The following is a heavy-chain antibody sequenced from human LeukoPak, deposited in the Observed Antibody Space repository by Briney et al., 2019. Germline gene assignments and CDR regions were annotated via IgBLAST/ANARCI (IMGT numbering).Heavy chain of an antibody. Sequence: KSSETLSLTCTVSGGSISSYYWSWIRQPPGKGLEWIGYIYYSGSTYYNPSLKSRVTISVDTSKNQFSLKLSSVTAADTAVYYCARASYYDSSGYYYFDYWGQGTLVTVSS. J-gene: IGHJ4*02. CDR1: GGSISSYY. CDR3: ARASYYDSSGYYYFDY. CDR2: IYYSGST. V-gene: IGHV4-59*12. D-gene: IGHD3-22*01.